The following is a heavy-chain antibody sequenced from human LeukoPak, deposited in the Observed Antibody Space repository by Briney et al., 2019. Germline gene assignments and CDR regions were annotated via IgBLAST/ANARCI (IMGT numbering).Heavy chain of an antibody. CDR3: SKYGRSGYSSGMDV. D-gene: IGHD2-15*01. CDR1: GFTFSSYA. V-gene: IGHV3-23*01. Sequence: GGSLRLSCAAPGFTFSSYAMTWVRQAPGKGLDWDSTISVSGGSTYYADSVKGRFTISRDNSKNTLCVQMNSLRAEDTAVYYCSKYGRSGYSSGMDVWGQGTTVTVSS. J-gene: IGHJ6*02. CDR2: ISVSGGST.